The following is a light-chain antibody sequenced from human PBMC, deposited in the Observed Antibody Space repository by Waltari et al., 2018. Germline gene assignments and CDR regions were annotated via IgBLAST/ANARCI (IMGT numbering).Light chain of an antibody. V-gene: IGKV1-39*01. CDR1: ETINYY. CDR2: ASS. Sequence: DIQMTQSPSSLSASVGDRVTITCRASETINYYLNWYQQKPGKAPKLLIFASSNLQSGVPSRFSGRGSGTEFTLTISDLQPDDFATYYCQQTYKGVSFGQGAKVEIK. CDR3: QQTYKGVS. J-gene: IGKJ1*01.